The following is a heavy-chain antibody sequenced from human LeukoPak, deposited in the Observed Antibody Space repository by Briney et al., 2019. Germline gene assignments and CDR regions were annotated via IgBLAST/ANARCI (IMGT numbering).Heavy chain of an antibody. CDR2: IYYSGSA. CDR3: ARAGGVKTAALDLDY. J-gene: IGHJ4*02. V-gene: IGHV4-59*01. Sequence: SETLSLTCTISGGSISDYSWSWIRQPPGRGLEWIGNIYYSGSANHNPSLKSRVTISRDTSKNQFSLKLTSVTTADTAVYYCARAGGVKTAALDLDYWGQGTLVTVSS. D-gene: IGHD6-25*01. CDR1: GGSISDYS.